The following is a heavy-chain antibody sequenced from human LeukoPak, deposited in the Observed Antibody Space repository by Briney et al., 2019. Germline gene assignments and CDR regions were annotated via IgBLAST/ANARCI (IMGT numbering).Heavy chain of an antibody. CDR3: ARDSGTTGEVKFDP. J-gene: IGHJ5*02. D-gene: IGHD3-10*01. CDR2: IYYTGST. Sequence: SETLSLTCSVSGDSVSSTSDNWGWIRQPPGKGLEWIGNIYYTGSTYYNPSLKSRVTMSVDTSNNQFSLKLSSVTAADTAVYYCARDSGTTGEVKFDPWGQGTLVTVSS. V-gene: IGHV4-39*07. CDR1: GDSVSSTSDN.